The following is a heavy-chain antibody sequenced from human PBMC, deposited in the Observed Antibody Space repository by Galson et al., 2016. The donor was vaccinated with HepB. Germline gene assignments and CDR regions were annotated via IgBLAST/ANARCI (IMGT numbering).Heavy chain of an antibody. D-gene: IGHD3-10*01. V-gene: IGHV1-69*13. Sequence: SVKVSCKVSGGTFSSYVFSWVRQAPGQGLEWMGGIIPIFGTANYAQKFQGRVTITADESTSTAYMEMRSLRSVDTAVYYCARGRGEGYYSYFSIDVWGKGTTVTVSS. CDR3: ARGRGEGYYSYFSIDV. CDR1: GGTFSSYV. CDR2: IIPIFGTA. J-gene: IGHJ6*04.